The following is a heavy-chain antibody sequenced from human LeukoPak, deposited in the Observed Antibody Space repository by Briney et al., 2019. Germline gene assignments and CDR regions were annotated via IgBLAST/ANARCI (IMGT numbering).Heavy chain of an antibody. J-gene: IGHJ4*02. Sequence: SETLSLTCAVYGGSFSGYYWSWIRQPPGKGLEWIGEINHSGSTNYNPSLKSRVTISVDTSKNQFSLKLSSVTAVDTAVYYCAKDGGYNYPHNWGQGTLVTVSS. CDR2: INHSGST. CDR3: AKDGGYNYPHN. D-gene: IGHD5-24*01. V-gene: IGHV4-34*01. CDR1: GGSFSGYY.